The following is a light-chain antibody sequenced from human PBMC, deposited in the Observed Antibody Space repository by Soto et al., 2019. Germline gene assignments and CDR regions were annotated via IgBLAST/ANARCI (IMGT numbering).Light chain of an antibody. V-gene: IGLV2-14*01. CDR3: SSYTSSSTLV. J-gene: IGLJ1*01. CDR1: SSDVGGYNY. Sequence: QSALTQPASVSGSPGQSITISCTGTSSDVGGYNYVSWYQQHPGKAPKLMIYEVSNRTSEVSNRFSGSKSGNTASLTISGLKAEDEADYYCSSYTSSSTLVFGTGTKVTVL. CDR2: EVS.